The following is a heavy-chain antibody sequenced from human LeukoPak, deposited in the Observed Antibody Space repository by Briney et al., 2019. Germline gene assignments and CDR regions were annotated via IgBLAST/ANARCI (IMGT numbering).Heavy chain of an antibody. J-gene: IGHJ6*02. Sequence: ASVKVSCKASGGTFSSYAISWVRQAPGQGLEWMGGIIPIFGTANYAQKFQGRVTITRDTSASTVYMELSSLRSEDTAVYYCARDHYYGMDVWGQGTTVTVSS. CDR2: IIPIFGTA. V-gene: IGHV1-69*05. CDR1: GGTFSSYA. CDR3: ARDHYYGMDV.